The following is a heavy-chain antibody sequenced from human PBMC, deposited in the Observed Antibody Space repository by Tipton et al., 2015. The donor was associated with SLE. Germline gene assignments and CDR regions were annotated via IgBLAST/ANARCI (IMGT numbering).Heavy chain of an antibody. D-gene: IGHD2-2*01. CDR2: IYYSGST. CDR1: GGSIRSYY. V-gene: IGHV4-59*01. CDR3: ARDKKDIVVVPAATDYYYYMDV. Sequence: TLSLTCTVSGGSIRSYYWSWIRQPPGKGLEWVGYIYYSGSTNYNPSLKSRVTISVDTSKNQFSPKLSSVTAADTAVYYCARDKKDIVVVPAATDYYYYMDVWGKGTTVTVSS. J-gene: IGHJ6*03.